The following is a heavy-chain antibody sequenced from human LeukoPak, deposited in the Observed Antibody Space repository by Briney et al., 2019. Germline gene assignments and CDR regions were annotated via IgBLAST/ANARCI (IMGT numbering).Heavy chain of an antibody. D-gene: IGHD5-24*01. CDR2: ISYDGNNK. CDR3: ARGPSRVGYYYGMDV. Sequence: GRSLRLSCAASGFTFSSYAMHWVRQVPGKGLEWVAVISYDGNNKYYADSVKGRFTIPRDNSKNTLYLQMNSLRAEDTAVYYCARGPSRVGYYYGMDVWGKGTTVTVSS. V-gene: IGHV3-30*04. J-gene: IGHJ6*04. CDR1: GFTFSSYA.